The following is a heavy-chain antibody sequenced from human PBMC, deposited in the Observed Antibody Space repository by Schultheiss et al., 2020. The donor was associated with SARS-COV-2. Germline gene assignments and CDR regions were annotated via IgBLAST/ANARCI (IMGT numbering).Heavy chain of an antibody. CDR3: AKDQYDSRIVVVVAATLFDY. J-gene: IGHJ4*02. V-gene: IGHV3-23*03. CDR1: GFTFSSYA. CDR2: IYSGGST. Sequence: GESLKISCAASGFTFSSYAMSWVRQAPGKGLEWVSVIYSGGSTYYADSVKGRFTISRDNSKNTLYLQMNSLRAEDTAVYYCAKDQYDSRIVVVVAATLFDYWGQGTLVTVSS. D-gene: IGHD2-15*01.